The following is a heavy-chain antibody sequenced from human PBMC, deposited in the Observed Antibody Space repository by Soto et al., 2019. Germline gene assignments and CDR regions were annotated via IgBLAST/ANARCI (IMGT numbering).Heavy chain of an antibody. Sequence: SSETLSLTCSVSGASITTYYWSWIRQPPGKGLEWIGSISYSGSTKYNPSLESRVMISLDTSKNQFSLRLTSVIAADTALYYCARDWDSSGLFDPWGQGALVTVS. CDR2: ISYSGST. V-gene: IGHV4-59*01. J-gene: IGHJ5*02. CDR3: ARDWDSSGLFDP. D-gene: IGHD3-10*01. CDR1: GASITTYY.